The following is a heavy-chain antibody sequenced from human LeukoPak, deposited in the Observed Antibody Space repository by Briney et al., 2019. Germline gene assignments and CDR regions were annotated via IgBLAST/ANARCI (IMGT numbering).Heavy chain of an antibody. V-gene: IGHV3-66*01. CDR2: IYSGGRT. CDR1: GFILSRNY. Sequence: GGSLRLPCAVSGFILSRNYMTWVRQPPGKGLEWVSVIYSGGRTYYADSVKGRFTTSRDNSKNTLYLQMNSLRAEDTAVYYCARAPDGYEAFDIWGQGTMVTVSS. CDR3: ARAPDGYEAFDI. J-gene: IGHJ3*02. D-gene: IGHD3-22*01.